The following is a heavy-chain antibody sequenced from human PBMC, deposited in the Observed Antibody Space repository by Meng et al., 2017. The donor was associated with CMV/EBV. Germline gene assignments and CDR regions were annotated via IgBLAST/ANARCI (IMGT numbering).Heavy chain of an antibody. CDR3: ARDRWVSSWGYYYGMDV. CDR1: GGSFSGYY. Sequence: GPLRLSCAVYGGSFSGYYWSWIRQPPGKGLEWIGEINHSGSTNYNPSLKSRVTISVDTSKNQFSLKLSSVTAADTAVYYCARDRWVSSWGYYYGMDVWGQGTTVTVSS. V-gene: IGHV4-34*01. J-gene: IGHJ6*02. CDR2: INHSGST. D-gene: IGHD6-13*01.